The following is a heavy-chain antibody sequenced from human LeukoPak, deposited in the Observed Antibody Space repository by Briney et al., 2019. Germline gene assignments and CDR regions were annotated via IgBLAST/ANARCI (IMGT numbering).Heavy chain of an antibody. Sequence: ASVKLSCKASGYTFTSYGISWVRQAPGQGLEWMGWISAYNGNTNYAQKRQGRVTMTTDTSTSTAYMELRSLRSDDTAVYYCARDLISEYYDSSGYYPNFDYWGQGTLVTVSS. CDR2: ISAYNGNT. D-gene: IGHD3-22*01. J-gene: IGHJ4*02. CDR1: GYTFTSYG. V-gene: IGHV1-18*01. CDR3: ARDLISEYYDSSGYYPNFDY.